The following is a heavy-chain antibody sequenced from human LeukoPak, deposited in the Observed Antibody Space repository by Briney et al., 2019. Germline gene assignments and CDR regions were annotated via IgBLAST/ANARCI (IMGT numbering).Heavy chain of an antibody. V-gene: IGHV3-74*01. D-gene: IGHD6-13*01. Sequence: GGSLRLSCAASGFTFSSYWMHWVRQTPGKGLVWVSLINNDGSHPTYADSVKGRFTISRDNAKNTLYLQMNSLRAEDTAVYYCVRGIAAAGNDYWGQGTLVTVSS. CDR2: INNDGSHP. J-gene: IGHJ4*02. CDR3: VRGIAAAGNDY. CDR1: GFTFSSYW.